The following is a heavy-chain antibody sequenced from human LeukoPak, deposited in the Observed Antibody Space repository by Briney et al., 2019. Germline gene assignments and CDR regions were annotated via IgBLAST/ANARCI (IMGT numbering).Heavy chain of an antibody. Sequence: GWSLRLSCAASGFTFSNYAMIWVRRAPGTGLEWVSTFTVIGGNTYYADSVRGRFTISRDDSKNTLYLQMNSLRAEDTAVYYCARGYCSGGSCSKFDYWGQGTLVTVSS. CDR3: ARGYCSGGSCSKFDY. CDR2: FTVIGGNT. J-gene: IGHJ4*02. CDR1: GFTFSNYA. V-gene: IGHV3-23*01. D-gene: IGHD2-15*01.